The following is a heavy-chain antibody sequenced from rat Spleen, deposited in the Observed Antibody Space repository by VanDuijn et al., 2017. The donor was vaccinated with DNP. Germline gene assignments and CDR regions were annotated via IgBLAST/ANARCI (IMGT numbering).Heavy chain of an antibody. J-gene: IGHJ2*01. CDR3: TTDFERGY. D-gene: IGHD1-11*01. Sequence: EVQLVETGGDLVQPGRSLKLSCVASGFTFNNYWMAWIRHIPGKGLEWVAYIRYDGGSTYYGDSVKGRFTISRENAKSTLYLQMDSLRSEDTATYYCTTDFERGYWGQGVMVTVSS. CDR2: IRYDGGST. CDR1: GFTFNNYW. V-gene: IGHV5-31*01.